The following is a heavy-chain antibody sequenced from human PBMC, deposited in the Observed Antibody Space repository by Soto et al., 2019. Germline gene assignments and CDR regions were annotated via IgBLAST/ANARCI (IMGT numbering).Heavy chain of an antibody. CDR3: ATSPQVYSSFRFEF. Sequence: GESLKISCKGSGYTFTNYWISWVRQMPGKGLEWMGRIDPSDSYTNYSPSFQGHVTISSDKSIGTAFLQWTSLKAADTAMYYCATSPQVYSSFRFEFWGQGTLVTVSS. CDR1: GYTFTNYW. J-gene: IGHJ4*02. V-gene: IGHV5-10-1*01. D-gene: IGHD6-6*01. CDR2: IDPSDSYT.